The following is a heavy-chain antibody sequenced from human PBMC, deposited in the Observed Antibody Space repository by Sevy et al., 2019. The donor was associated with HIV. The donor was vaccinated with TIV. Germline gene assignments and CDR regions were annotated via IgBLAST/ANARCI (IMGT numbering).Heavy chain of an antibody. CDR2: IKQDGSDK. V-gene: IGHV3-7*03. CDR3: ARSWDYWGQMGY. J-gene: IGHJ4*02. Sequence: GGSLRLSCAASGFTFNNYWMTWVRQAPGKGLEWVANIKQDGSDKYYMESVKGRFNISRDNTKNSLYLQLNSLRAEDTAVYYCARSWDYWGQMGYRGQGTLVTVSS. D-gene: IGHD7-27*01. CDR1: GFTFNNYW.